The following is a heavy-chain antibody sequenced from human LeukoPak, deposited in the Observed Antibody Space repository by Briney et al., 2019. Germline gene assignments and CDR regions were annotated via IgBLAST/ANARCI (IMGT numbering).Heavy chain of an antibody. V-gene: IGHV3-48*04. D-gene: IGHD1-26*01. CDR1: GFTFSRYS. CDR2: ISSSSSTI. Sequence: PGGSLRLSCAASGFTFSRYSMNWVRQAPGKGLEWVSYISSSSSTIYYADSVRGRFTISRDNAKNSLYLQMNSLRAEDTAVYYCARDLPHSGSCSAFDYWGQGTLVTVSS. CDR3: ARDLPHSGSCSAFDY. J-gene: IGHJ4*02.